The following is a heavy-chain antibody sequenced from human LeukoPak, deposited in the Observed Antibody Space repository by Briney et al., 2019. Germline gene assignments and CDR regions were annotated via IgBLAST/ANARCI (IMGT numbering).Heavy chain of an antibody. CDR2: ISYDGTNK. CDR3: ARSGITMVGGASIGLLTFDI. CDR1: GFTFSNYG. D-gene: IGHD3-10*01. J-gene: IGHJ3*02. Sequence: GGSLRLSCAGSGFTFSNYGMHWVRQAPGKGPEWVAVISYDGTNKYYADSVKGRFTISRDNSKNTVYLQMSSLRVEDTAVYYCARSGITMVGGASIGLLTFDIWGPGTMVTVSP. V-gene: IGHV3-30*03.